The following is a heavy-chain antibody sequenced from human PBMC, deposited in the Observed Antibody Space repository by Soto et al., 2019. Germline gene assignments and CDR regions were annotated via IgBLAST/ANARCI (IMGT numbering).Heavy chain of an antibody. D-gene: IGHD6-13*01. J-gene: IGHJ6*03. CDR3: AKDGDISSSWYYYYYMDV. Sequence: GGSLRLSCAASGFTFSSYGMHWVRQAPGKGLEWVAVISYDGSNKYYADSVKGRFTISRDNSKNTLYLQRNSLRAEDKAVYYCAKDGDISSSWYYYYYMDVWGKGTTVTVSS. V-gene: IGHV3-30*18. CDR1: GFTFSSYG. CDR2: ISYDGSNK.